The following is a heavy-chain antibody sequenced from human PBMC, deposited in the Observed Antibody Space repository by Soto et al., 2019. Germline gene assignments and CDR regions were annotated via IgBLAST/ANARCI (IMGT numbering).Heavy chain of an antibody. CDR1: GFTFSYYY. Sequence: GGSLRLSCAASGFTFSYYYMSWIRQSPGKGLEWVSYISSSSSYTNYADSVKGRFTISRDNAKNSLYLQMNSLRAEDTAVYYCARTPDCTNGVCSAGFDYWGQGTLVTVSS. J-gene: IGHJ4*02. V-gene: IGHV3-11*06. CDR3: ARTPDCTNGVCSAGFDY. CDR2: ISSSSSYT. D-gene: IGHD2-8*01.